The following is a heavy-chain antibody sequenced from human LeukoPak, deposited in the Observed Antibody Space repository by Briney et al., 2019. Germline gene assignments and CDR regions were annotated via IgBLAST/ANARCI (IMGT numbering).Heavy chain of an antibody. V-gene: IGHV4-34*01. CDR3: ARGLVDTAMVDY. J-gene: IGHJ4*02. CDR2: INHSGST. Sequence: PSESLSLTWAVYGASFSGYYWSWMRQPPGKGLEWIGEINHSGSTNYNPSLKSRVTISVDTSKNQFSLKLSSVTAADTAVYYCARGLVDTAMVDYWGQGTLVTVSS. CDR1: GASFSGYY. D-gene: IGHD5-18*01.